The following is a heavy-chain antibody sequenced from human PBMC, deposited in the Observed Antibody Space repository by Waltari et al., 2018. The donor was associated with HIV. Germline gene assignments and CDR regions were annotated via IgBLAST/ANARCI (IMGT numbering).Heavy chain of an antibody. J-gene: IGHJ4*02. CDR2: ISASGGAT. V-gene: IGHV3-23*01. Sequence: EVQLLESGGGLVQPGGSLRLSCVASGFTFGRYAMSWVLQAPGKGLEWVSAISASGGATYYADSLKCRFTISRDNSKNMLYLQMSSLRAEDTAVYYCAKDPRPYGNYVPLDYWGRGTLVTVSS. D-gene: IGHD4-17*01. CDR3: AKDPRPYGNYVPLDY. CDR1: GFTFGRYA.